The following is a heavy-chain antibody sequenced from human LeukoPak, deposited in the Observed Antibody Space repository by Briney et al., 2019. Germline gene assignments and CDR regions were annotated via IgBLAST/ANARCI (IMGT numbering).Heavy chain of an antibody. J-gene: IGHJ6*03. V-gene: IGHV1-69*05. Sequence: GASVKVSXKASGGTFRSYAISWVRQAPGQGLEWIGGIIPILGTANYAQKFQGRVTITTDESTSTAYMELSSLRSEDTAVYYCARDYYGSGSYRDYYYYYMDVWGKGTTVTVSS. CDR3: ARDYYGSGSYRDYYYYYMDV. CDR1: GGTFRSYA. D-gene: IGHD3-10*01. CDR2: IIPILGTA.